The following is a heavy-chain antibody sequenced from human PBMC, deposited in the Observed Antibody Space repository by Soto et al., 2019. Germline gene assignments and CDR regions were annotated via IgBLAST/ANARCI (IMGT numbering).Heavy chain of an antibody. CDR3: VRYILTGYCDS. CDR1: GFSLSTGGVA. Sequence: QITLKESGPPLVKPTETLTLTCTFSGFSLSTGGVAVGWVRQSPGKALECLALIYWDDDTRYSPSLKRRLTITKDTSKNQVVLTMTNMDPVDTGTYFCVRYILTGYCDSWGQGTLVTVS. J-gene: IGHJ5*01. D-gene: IGHD3-9*01. CDR2: IYWDDDT. V-gene: IGHV2-5*04.